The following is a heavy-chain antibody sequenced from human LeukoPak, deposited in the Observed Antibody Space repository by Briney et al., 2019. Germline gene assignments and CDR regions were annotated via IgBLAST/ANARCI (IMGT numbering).Heavy chain of an antibody. J-gene: IGHJ3*02. CDR1: GDSITNPKW. CDR3: ARHDFFAFDI. D-gene: IGHD2-21*02. Sequence: RSPETLSLTCAVSGDSITNPKWWSWVRQPPGKGLEWLGEIYYSGTANYNPSLGSRVTISVDKSKNQLSLRLSSVSAADTAVYYCARHDFFAFDIWGQGTMVTVSS. V-gene: IGHV4-4*03. CDR2: IYYSGTA.